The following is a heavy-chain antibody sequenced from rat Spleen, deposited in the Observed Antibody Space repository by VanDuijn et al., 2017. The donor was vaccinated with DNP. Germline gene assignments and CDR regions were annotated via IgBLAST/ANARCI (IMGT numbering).Heavy chain of an antibody. Sequence: QVQLEESGPGLMQPSETLSLSCTVSGFSLTSNGVGWVRQPLGKGLVWMGTIWAGGSTHYNPAVQSRLSIIRDTSKSQVFLKMNSLQPEDTGTYYCASQLGYYFDYWGQGVMVTVSS. J-gene: IGHJ2*01. D-gene: IGHD5-1*01. V-gene: IGHV2-72*01. CDR2: IWAGGST. CDR1: GFSLTSNG. CDR3: ASQLGYYFDY.